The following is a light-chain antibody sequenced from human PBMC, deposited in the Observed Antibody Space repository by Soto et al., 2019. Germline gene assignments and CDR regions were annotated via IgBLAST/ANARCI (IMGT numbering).Light chain of an antibody. CDR1: SSDVGGYNY. CDR2: DVT. Sequence: SVLTQPASVSGSPGESITISCTGTSSDVGGYNYVSWYQQHPVKAPKLMIYDVTNRPSGVSDRFSGSKSGNTASLTISGLQAEDEADYYCSSYTSSSTPYVFGTVTKVTV. J-gene: IGLJ1*01. CDR3: SSYTSSSTPYV. V-gene: IGLV2-14*01.